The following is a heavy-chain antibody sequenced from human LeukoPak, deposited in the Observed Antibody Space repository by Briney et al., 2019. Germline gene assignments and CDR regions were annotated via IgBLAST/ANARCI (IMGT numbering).Heavy chain of an antibody. Sequence: GGSLRLSCAASGFTFGSYSMNWVRQAPGKGLEWVSSISSSSSYIYYADSVKGRFTICRDNAKNSLYLQMNSLRAEDTAVYYCARDLSMVRGPPFDYWGQGTLVTVSS. J-gene: IGHJ4*02. CDR3: ARDLSMVRGPPFDY. V-gene: IGHV3-21*01. CDR2: ISSSSSYI. CDR1: GFTFGSYS. D-gene: IGHD3-10*01.